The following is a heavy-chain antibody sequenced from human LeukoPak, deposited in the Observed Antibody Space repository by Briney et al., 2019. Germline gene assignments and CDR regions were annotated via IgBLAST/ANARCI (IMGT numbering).Heavy chain of an antibody. CDR1: GFTFDDYG. CDR2: INWNGGST. Sequence: GGSLRLSCAASGFTFDDYGMSWVRQAPGKGLEWVSGINWNGGSTGYADSVKGRFTISRDNAKNSLYLQMNSLRAEDTALYYCAKGPGDYDSSGYYWGEFDYWGQGTLVTVSS. D-gene: IGHD3-22*01. V-gene: IGHV3-20*04. J-gene: IGHJ4*02. CDR3: AKGPGDYDSSGYYWGEFDY.